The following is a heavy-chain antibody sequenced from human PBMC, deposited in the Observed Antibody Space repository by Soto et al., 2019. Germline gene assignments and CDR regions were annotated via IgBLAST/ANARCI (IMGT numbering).Heavy chain of an antibody. D-gene: IGHD4-17*01. V-gene: IGHV3-72*01. CDR3: AKILSTVTTYYYGMDV. J-gene: IGHJ6*02. CDR1: GFTFIDHY. CDR2: TRNKANSYTT. Sequence: GGSLRLSCAASGFTFIDHYMDWVRQAPGKGLEWVGRTRNKANSYTTEYAASVKGRFTISRDDSKNSLFLQMNSLRAEDTAVYYCAKILSTVTTYYYGMDVWGQGTTVTVSS.